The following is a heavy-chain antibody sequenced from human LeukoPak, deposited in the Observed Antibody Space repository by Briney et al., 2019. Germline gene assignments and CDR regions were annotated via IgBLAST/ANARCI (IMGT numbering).Heavy chain of an antibody. D-gene: IGHD6-19*01. CDR2: IGTAGDT. V-gene: IGHV3-13*01. J-gene: IGHJ4*02. CDR1: GFTFSSYD. Sequence: GGSLRLSCAASGFTFSSYDMHWVRQPTGEGLEWFSAIGTAGDTYYPGSVKGRFTISRENAKNSLYLQMNSLRDGDTAVYYCARGHYSSGWYNIDYWGQGTLVTVCS. CDR3: ARGHYSSGWYNIDY.